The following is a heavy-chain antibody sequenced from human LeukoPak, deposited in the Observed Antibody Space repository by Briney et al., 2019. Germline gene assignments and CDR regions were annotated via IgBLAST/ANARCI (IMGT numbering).Heavy chain of an antibody. V-gene: IGHV1-69*06. CDR3: ARDLSPAHSSGWAEYFQH. CDR2: IIPIFGTA. Sequence: ASVKVSCKASGGTFSSYAISWVRQAPGQGLEWMGGIIPIFGTANYAQKFQGRVTITADKSTSTAYMQLSSLRSEDTAVYYCARDLSPAHSSGWAEYFQHWGQGTLVTVSS. D-gene: IGHD6-19*01. CDR1: GGTFSSYA. J-gene: IGHJ1*01.